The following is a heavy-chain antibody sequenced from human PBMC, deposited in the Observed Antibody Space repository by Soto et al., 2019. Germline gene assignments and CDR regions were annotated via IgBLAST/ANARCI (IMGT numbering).Heavy chain of an antibody. CDR1: GFTFNNYW. Sequence: EVQLVESGGGLVQPGGSLRLSCAASGFTFNNYWMHWVRQAPGQGLVWVSRINSDGSNTVYADSVKGRFTNSRDNAKNTLYLQMNSLRAGDTAVYYCARPNCNDDRGAYDIWGQGTLVTVSS. J-gene: IGHJ3*02. CDR2: INSDGSNT. CDR3: ARPNCNDDRGAYDI. V-gene: IGHV3-74*01. D-gene: IGHD1-1*01.